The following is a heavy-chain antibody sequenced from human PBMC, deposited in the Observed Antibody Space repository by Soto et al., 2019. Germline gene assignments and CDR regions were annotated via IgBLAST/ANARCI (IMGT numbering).Heavy chain of an antibody. CDR1: RGSISSGAYY. Sequence: QVQLLASGPGLVKPSQAPSLTCTVSRGSISSGAYYWSWIRQHPGKGLEWIGYISYSGTTYYSPSLKSRITISVDTSKNQFSLRLTSVTAADTAVYYCARVNDAGRTSYFFDYWGQGTLVTVSS. CDR2: ISYSGTT. D-gene: IGHD6-13*01. J-gene: IGHJ4*02. CDR3: ARVNDAGRTSYFFDY. V-gene: IGHV4-31*03.